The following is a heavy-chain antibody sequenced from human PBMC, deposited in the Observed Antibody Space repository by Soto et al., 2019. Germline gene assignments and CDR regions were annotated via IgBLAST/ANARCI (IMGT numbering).Heavy chain of an antibody. V-gene: IGHV3-33*01. Sequence: GGSLRLSCAASGFTFSSYGMHWVRQAPGKGLEWVAVIWYDGSNKYYADSVKGRFTISRDNSKNTLYLQMNSLRAEDTAVYYCARVAYSSSSYLFDYWGQGTLVTVSS. CDR2: IWYDGSNK. J-gene: IGHJ4*02. CDR3: ARVAYSSSSYLFDY. CDR1: GFTFSSYG. D-gene: IGHD6-6*01.